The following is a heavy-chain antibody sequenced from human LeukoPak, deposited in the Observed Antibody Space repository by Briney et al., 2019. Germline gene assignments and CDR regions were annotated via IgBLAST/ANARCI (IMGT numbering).Heavy chain of an antibody. V-gene: IGHV3-23*01. J-gene: IGHJ4*02. CDR2: ISGSGGST. D-gene: IGHD6-13*01. CDR1: GFTFSSYG. CDR3: AKDKAAAGPMGGDY. Sequence: GGSLRLSCAASGFTFSSYGMSWVRQAPGKGLEWVSAISGSGGSTYYADSVKGRFTISRDNSKNTLYLQMNSLRAEDTAVYYCAKDKAAAGPMGGDYWGQGTLVTVSS.